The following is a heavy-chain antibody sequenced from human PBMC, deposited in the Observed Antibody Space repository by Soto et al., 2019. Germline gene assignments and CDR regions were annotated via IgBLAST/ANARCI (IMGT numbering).Heavy chain of an antibody. CDR2: TYYRSKWYN. D-gene: IGHD1-1*01. V-gene: IGHV6-1*01. J-gene: IGHJ4*02. CDR1: GGSGSNINVG. Sequence: SQXLSDTGNISGGSGSNINVGSHWIRQSPPRGLEWLGRTYYRSKWYNDYALSVKSRITINPDTSKNQFSLQLNSVTPDDTAVYYCARGHNWSLDYWGQGTLVTVSS. CDR3: ARGHNWSLDY.